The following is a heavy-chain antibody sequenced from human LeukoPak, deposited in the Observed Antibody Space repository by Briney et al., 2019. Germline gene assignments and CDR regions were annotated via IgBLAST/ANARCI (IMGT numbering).Heavy chain of an antibody. Sequence: GGSLRLSCAASGFTFNNYWMHWVRQSPGKGLVCVSRISNDGSSTGYADSVKGRFTSSRDNAKNTLYLQMNSLRAEDTAVYYCARYQQRGYESDYWGQGTLVTVSS. D-gene: IGHD5-12*01. CDR2: ISNDGSST. CDR3: ARYQQRGYESDY. V-gene: IGHV3-74*01. CDR1: GFTFNNYW. J-gene: IGHJ4*02.